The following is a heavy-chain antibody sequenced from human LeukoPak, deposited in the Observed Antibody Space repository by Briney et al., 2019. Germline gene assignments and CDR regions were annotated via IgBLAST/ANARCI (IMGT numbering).Heavy chain of an antibody. J-gene: IGHJ4*02. V-gene: IGHV1-18*01. CDR1: GYSYTRFG. Sequence: GASVKVSCKASGYSYTRFGVGWVRQAPGQGLEWMGWISAYNDDTKYAQKFQGRVTVTSDPATNTAYMELRSLRSDDTAVYFCARRTNYDILTGYFARGYYFDYWGQGTLVTVSA. CDR3: ARRTNYDILTGYFARGYYFDY. D-gene: IGHD3-9*01. CDR2: ISAYNDDT.